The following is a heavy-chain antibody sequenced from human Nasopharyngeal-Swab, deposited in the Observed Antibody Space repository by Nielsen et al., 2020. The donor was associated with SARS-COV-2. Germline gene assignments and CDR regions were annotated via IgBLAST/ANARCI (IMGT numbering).Heavy chain of an antibody. CDR1: GYSFTSYW. CDR2: IDPSDSYT. V-gene: IGHV5-10-1*01. Sequence: KVSCKGSGYSFTSYWISWVRQMPGKGLEWMGRIDPSDSYTNYSPSFQGHVTISADKSTSTAYLQWSSLKASDTAMYYCARSGYSSSLGGFIAWGQGTLVTVSS. J-gene: IGHJ5*02. D-gene: IGHD6-6*01. CDR3: ARSGYSSSLGGFIA.